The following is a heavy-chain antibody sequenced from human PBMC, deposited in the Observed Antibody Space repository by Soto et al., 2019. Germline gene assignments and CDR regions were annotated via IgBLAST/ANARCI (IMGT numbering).Heavy chain of an antibody. V-gene: IGHV2-5*02. CDR2: IYWDDDK. D-gene: IGHD3-10*01. J-gene: IGHJ4*02. Sequence: QITLKESGPTLVRPTQTLTLTCTFSGFSLTTSGVGVGWIRQPPGKALEWLAVIYWDDDKRYSSSLKSRLTIXXYXSXXQLVLTMTNMDPVDTATYYCAHHPYYGLGSYSFDYWGQGTLVTVSS. CDR3: AHHPYYGLGSYSFDY. CDR1: GFSLTTSGVG.